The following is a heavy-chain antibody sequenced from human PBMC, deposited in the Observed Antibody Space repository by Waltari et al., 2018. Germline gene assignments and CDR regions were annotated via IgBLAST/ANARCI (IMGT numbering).Heavy chain of an antibody. Sequence: EVELEESGGGLVRPGGSLRLSCAGSAVTFGTYSVNWVRQAPGKGLEWVSYISNTAATIFYADSVKGRFTISRDNAENSVYLQMHSLRAEDTAVYYCARSSGYDVFEIWGQGTMVTVSS. CDR1: AVTFGTYS. CDR2: ISNTAATI. CDR3: ARSSGYDVFEI. D-gene: IGHD3-22*01. V-gene: IGHV3-48*04. J-gene: IGHJ3*02.